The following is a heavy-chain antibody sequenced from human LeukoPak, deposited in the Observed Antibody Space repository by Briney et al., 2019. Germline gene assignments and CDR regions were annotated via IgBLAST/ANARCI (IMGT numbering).Heavy chain of an antibody. CDR3: ARVPYCSGGRCSSWIDH. CDR1: GFIFSSYG. J-gene: IGHJ4*02. V-gene: IGHV3-33*01. CDR2: IWYDGTNE. Sequence: GRSLRLSCAASGFIFSSYGMHWVRQAPGKGLEWVALIWYDGTNEYYTDSVKGRFTISIANSKNTLYLQMNSLRAEDTAVYYCARVPYCSGGRCSSWIDHWGQGTLVTVSS. D-gene: IGHD2-15*01.